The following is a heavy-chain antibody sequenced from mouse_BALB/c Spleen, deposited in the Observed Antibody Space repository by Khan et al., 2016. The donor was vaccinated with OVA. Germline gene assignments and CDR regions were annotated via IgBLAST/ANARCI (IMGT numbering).Heavy chain of an antibody. D-gene: IGHD3-3*01. CDR1: GYSITSDYA. J-gene: IGHJ3*01. CDR3: ARGRAY. Sequence: EVQLQESGPGLVKPSQSLSLTCTVTGYSITSDYAWNWIRQFPGNKLEWMGYISCSGSTSYTPSLKSRISITRDTSKNQFFLQLNSVTTEDTATYYCARGRAYGGQGTLVTVSA. CDR2: ISCSGST. V-gene: IGHV3-2*02.